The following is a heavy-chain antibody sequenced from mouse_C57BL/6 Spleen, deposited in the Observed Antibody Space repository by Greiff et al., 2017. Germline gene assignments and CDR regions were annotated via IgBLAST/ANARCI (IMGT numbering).Heavy chain of an antibody. CDR1: GYAFTNYL. D-gene: IGHD2-1*01. CDR3: ARGYGNYWYFDV. V-gene: IGHV1-54*01. Sequence: VQLQQSGAELVRPGTSVKVSCKASGYAFTNYLIEWVKQRPGQGLEWIGVINPGSGGTNYNEKFKGKATLTADKSSSTAYMQLSSLTSEDSAVYCCARGYGNYWYFDVWGTGTTVTVSS. CDR2: INPGSGGT. J-gene: IGHJ1*03.